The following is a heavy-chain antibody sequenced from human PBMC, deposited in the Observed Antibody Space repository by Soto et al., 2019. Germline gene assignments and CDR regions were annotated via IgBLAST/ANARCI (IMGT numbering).Heavy chain of an antibody. D-gene: IGHD3-10*01. J-gene: IGHJ2*01. CDR2: ISISSGNT. V-gene: IGHV1-18*04. Sequence: ASVKVSCKASGYTFTDYYIHWVRQAPGQGLEWMGWISISSGNTHFEESLQGRVTMTSDKTSTAYMELWRLRSDDSAMYYCARSYNYGSYWYFDLWGRGTLVTVSS. CDR1: GYTFTDYY. CDR3: ARSYNYGSYWYFDL.